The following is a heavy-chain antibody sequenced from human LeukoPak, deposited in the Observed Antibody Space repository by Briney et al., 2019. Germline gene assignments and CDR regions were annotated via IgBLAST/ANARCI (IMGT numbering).Heavy chain of an antibody. CDR2: IYYSGST. CDR1: GGSISSYY. Sequence: SETLSLTCTVSGGSISSYYWSWIRQPPGKGLEWIGYIYYSGSTNYNPSLKSRVTISVDTSKNQFSLKLSSLTAADTAVYYCAARSSGWYGVEYYFDYWGQGTLVTVSS. V-gene: IGHV4-59*01. CDR3: AARSSGWYGVEYYFDY. D-gene: IGHD6-19*01. J-gene: IGHJ4*02.